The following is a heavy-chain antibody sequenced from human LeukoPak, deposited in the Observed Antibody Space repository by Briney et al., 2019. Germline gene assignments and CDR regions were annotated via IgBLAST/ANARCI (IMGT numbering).Heavy chain of an antibody. Sequence: GASVKVSCKASGYTFTGYYMHWVRLAPGQGHEWMGWINPNSGGTNYAQKFQGRITMTRDTSISTAYMELSRLRSDDTAVYYCARDSSHFGVVMSGYWGQGTLVTVSS. V-gene: IGHV1-2*02. CDR2: INPNSGGT. J-gene: IGHJ4*02. CDR3: ARDSSHFGVVMSGY. CDR1: GYTFTGYY. D-gene: IGHD3-3*01.